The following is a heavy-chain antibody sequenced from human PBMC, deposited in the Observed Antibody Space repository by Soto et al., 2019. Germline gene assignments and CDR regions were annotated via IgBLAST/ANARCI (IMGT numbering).Heavy chain of an antibody. CDR2: MKQDGSEK. CDR3: ARALRGYGGYAFDY. D-gene: IGHD5-12*01. J-gene: IGHJ4*02. Sequence: LRLSCAASGFTFNTYWMTWVRQTPGKGLEWVANMKQDGSEKYYVDSVKGRFTTSRDNAKNSLYLQMNSLRAEDTAVYYCARALRGYGGYAFDYWGQGTLVTVSS. CDR1: GFTFNTYW. V-gene: IGHV3-7*01.